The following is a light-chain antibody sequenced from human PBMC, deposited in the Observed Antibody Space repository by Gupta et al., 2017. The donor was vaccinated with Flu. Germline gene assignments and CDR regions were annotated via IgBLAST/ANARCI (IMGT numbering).Light chain of an antibody. Sequence: SYELTQPPSVSVSPGQTARITCSGELLPKKYVYWYQHKSGQTPLLLIYEAQKRPPGIPDNFSGSASGNAATLTLSEAQVEDEGDYYCYSNASNDNWVFGGGTGLTVL. J-gene: IGLJ3*02. CDR3: YSNASNDNWV. CDR2: EAQ. CDR1: LLPKKY. V-gene: IGLV3-10*01.